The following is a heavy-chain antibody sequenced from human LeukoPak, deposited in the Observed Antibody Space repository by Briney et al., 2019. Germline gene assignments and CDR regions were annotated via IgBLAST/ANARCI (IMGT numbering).Heavy chain of an antibody. J-gene: IGHJ6*03. CDR2: ITAFNGNT. D-gene: IGHD4-17*01. Sequence: GASVKVSCKASGFALYKYNIVWVRQAPGQGLEWVGWITAFNGNTNYAQKVQGRVTMTTDTSTSTSYMELRNLRSDDTAVYYCARAQYDYGDYVIRYYYYYMDVWGKGTTVTISS. CDR3: ARAQYDYGDYVIRYYYYYMDV. V-gene: IGHV1-18*04. CDR1: GFALYKYN.